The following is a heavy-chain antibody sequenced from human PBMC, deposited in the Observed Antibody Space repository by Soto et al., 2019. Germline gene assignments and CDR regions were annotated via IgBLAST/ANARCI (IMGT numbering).Heavy chain of an antibody. CDR3: ARGMTTVVT. D-gene: IGHD4-17*01. Sequence: QVQLQESGPGLVKPSETLSLTCTVSGGSISSYYWSWIRQPPGKGLEWIGYIYYSGSTNYNPSLKSRVTISVDTSKNQFSLKLSSVTAADTAVYYCARGMTTVVTWGQGTLVTVSS. CDR2: IYYSGST. J-gene: IGHJ5*02. CDR1: GGSISSYY. V-gene: IGHV4-59*01.